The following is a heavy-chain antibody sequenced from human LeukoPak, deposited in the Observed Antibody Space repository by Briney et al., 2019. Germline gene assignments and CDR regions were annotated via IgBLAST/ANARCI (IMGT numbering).Heavy chain of an antibody. CDR2: IYYSGST. Sequence: SETLSLTCTVSGGPISSYYWSWIRQPPGKGLEWIGYIYYSGSTNYNPSLKSRVTISVDTSKNQFSLKLSSVTAADTAVYYCARLGGIQLWSKGLDYWGQGTLVTVSS. CDR1: GGPISSYY. V-gene: IGHV4-59*01. J-gene: IGHJ4*02. CDR3: ARLGGIQLWSKGLDY. D-gene: IGHD5-18*01.